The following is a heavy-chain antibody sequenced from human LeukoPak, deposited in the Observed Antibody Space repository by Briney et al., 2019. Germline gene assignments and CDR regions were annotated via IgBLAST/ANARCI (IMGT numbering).Heavy chain of an antibody. J-gene: IGHJ3*02. Sequence: ASVKVSCKASGYTFTNYYVHWVRQAPGQGLEWMGLINPGGGNTNYAQNFQGRVTMTRDTSASTVYMELSSLRSEDTAIYYCARIRDGYNDAYDIWGQGTVVTVPS. CDR3: ARIRDGYNDAYDI. V-gene: IGHV1-46*01. D-gene: IGHD5-24*01. CDR2: INPGGGNT. CDR1: GYTFTNYY.